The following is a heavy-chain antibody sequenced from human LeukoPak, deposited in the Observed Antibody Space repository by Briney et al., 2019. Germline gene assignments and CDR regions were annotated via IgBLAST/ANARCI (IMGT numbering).Heavy chain of an antibody. CDR2: INPKNGGT. Sequence: GASVNVSCKASGYTFTGYYMHWVRQAPGQGLEWMGWINPKNGGTNYAQKFQGRVTMTRDTSTSTAYMELSRLRSDDTAMYYCARFYDSSAYYRNNWFDPWGQGTLVTVSS. J-gene: IGHJ5*02. CDR3: ARFYDSSAYYRNNWFDP. D-gene: IGHD3-22*01. CDR1: GYTFTGYY. V-gene: IGHV1-2*02.